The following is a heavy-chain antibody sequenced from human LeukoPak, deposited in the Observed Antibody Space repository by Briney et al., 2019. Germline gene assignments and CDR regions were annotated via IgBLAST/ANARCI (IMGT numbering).Heavy chain of an antibody. V-gene: IGHV1-46*01. CDR2: IYPGGGST. Sequence: ASVKVSCKASGYTFTGYYIHWVRQAHGQGLEWMGIIYPGGGSTSYAQKFQGRVTMTRDMSTSTVYMELSSLRSEDTAVYYCARDNDFDYWGQGTLVTVSS. D-gene: IGHD2-8*01. J-gene: IGHJ4*02. CDR3: ARDNDFDY. CDR1: GYTFTGYY.